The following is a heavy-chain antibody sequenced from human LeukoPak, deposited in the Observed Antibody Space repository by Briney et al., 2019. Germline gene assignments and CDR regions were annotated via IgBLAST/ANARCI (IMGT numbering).Heavy chain of an antibody. Sequence: PSETLSLTCAVYGGSFSGCYWSWIPHPPGKGLEWSGEINHSGSTNYNPSLKSRITISVDTSKNQFALDLSSGTAANAAVYYCTRDSGYDFAKFYYWGQGTLVTVSS. CDR2: INHSGST. D-gene: IGHD5-12*01. J-gene: IGHJ4*02. CDR3: TRDSGYDFAKFYY. V-gene: IGHV4-34*01. CDR1: GGSFSGCY.